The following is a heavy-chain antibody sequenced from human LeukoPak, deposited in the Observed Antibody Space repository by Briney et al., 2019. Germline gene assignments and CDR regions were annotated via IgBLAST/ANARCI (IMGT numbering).Heavy chain of an antibody. J-gene: IGHJ4*02. D-gene: IGHD6-19*01. CDR2: IDPPSGAP. Sequence: GASVKVSCKASGYTFTGQFIHWLRQAPGQGLEWRGWIDPPSGAPHYAPKFQDRVTMTRDTSIATAYLEVHRLKSDDTAVYYCARSGFSTGFYLDFRGQGTLISVSS. CDR3: ARSGFSTGFYLDF. CDR1: GYTFTGQF. V-gene: IGHV1-2*02.